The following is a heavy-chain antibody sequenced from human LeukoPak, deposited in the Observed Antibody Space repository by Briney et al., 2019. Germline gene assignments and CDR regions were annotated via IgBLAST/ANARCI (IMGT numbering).Heavy chain of an antibody. J-gene: IGHJ5*02. D-gene: IGHD4-11*01. CDR3: ARDGDDYSNSFDP. CDR1: GYTFTGYY. V-gene: IGHV1-2*02. Sequence: ASVKVSCKASGYTFTGYYMRWVRQAPGQGLEWMGWINPNSGGTNYAQKFQGRVTMTRDTSISTAYMELSRLRSDDTAVYYCARDGDDYSNSFDPWGQGTLVTVSS. CDR2: INPNSGGT.